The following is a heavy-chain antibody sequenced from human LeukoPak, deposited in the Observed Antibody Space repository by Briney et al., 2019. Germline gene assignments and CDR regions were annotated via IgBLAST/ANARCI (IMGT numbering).Heavy chain of an antibody. Sequence: GGSLRLPCAASGFTFSSYAMHWVRQAPGKGLEWVAKIKQDGSEKYYVDSVKGRFTISRDNAKNSLYLQMNSLRAEDTAVYYCANHRWGYGMDVWGQGTTVTVSS. J-gene: IGHJ6*02. CDR3: ANHRWGYGMDV. CDR1: GFTFSSYA. D-gene: IGHD3-16*01. V-gene: IGHV3-7*01. CDR2: IKQDGSEK.